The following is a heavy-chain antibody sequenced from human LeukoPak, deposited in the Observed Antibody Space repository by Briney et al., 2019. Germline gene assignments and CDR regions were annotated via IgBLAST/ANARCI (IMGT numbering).Heavy chain of an antibody. CDR1: GYTFTSYD. J-gene: IGHJ3*02. Sequence: ASVKISCKASGYTFTSYDINWVRQATGQGLEWMGWMNPNSGNTGYAQKFQGRVTMTRSTSISTAYVELSSLRSEDTAVHYCATASTVTTERGSVVRAFDIWGQGTMVTVSS. V-gene: IGHV1-8*01. CDR3: ATASTVTTERGSVVRAFDI. CDR2: MNPNSGNT. D-gene: IGHD4-17*01.